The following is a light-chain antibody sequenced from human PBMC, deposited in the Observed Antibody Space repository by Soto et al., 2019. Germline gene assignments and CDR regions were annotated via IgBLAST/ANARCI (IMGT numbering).Light chain of an antibody. V-gene: IGLV2-8*01. CDR2: EVT. Sequence: QSVLPQPPSASGSPGQSLTISCTGTSSDVGCYNFVSWYQQRPGKAPKLVIYEVTKRPSGVPDRVSGSKSGSTASLTGSGLQADDEADYYCASYDGTKLLVFGSGTQLTVL. CDR1: SSDVGCYNF. CDR3: ASYDGTKLLV. J-gene: IGLJ2*01.